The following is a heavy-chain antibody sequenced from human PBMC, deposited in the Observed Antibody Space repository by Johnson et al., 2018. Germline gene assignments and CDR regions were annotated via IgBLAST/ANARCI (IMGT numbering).Heavy chain of an antibody. CDR1: GYTFSGYW. V-gene: IGHV3-7*01. Sequence: VQLGQSGGGLVQPGGSLRLSCTSGYTFSGYWMNWVRQAPGKGREWVANIKQDGSEKYYVDSGKGRFTNSRDDAKNSLYLHMKSLRAEETAVYFFARGSSRDWYWGAFEIWGQGTMVTVSS. CDR3: ARGSSRDWYWGAFEI. CDR2: IKQDGSEK. D-gene: IGHD6-19*01. J-gene: IGHJ3*02.